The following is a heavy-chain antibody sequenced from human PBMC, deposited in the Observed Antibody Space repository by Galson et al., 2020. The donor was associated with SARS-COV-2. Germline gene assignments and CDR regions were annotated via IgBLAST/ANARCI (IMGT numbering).Heavy chain of an antibody. V-gene: IGHV1-2*02. Sequence: GESLKISCKASGYTFTGYFIHWVRQAPGQGLEWMGWINPNSGGTNYAQKFQGRVTMTRDTSITTAYMELSSMRSDDTAVYYCARDVRVYGMDVWGQGTTVTVSS. J-gene: IGHJ6*02. CDR1: GYTFTGYF. D-gene: IGHD2-8*01. CDR3: ARDVRVYGMDV. CDR2: INPNSGGT.